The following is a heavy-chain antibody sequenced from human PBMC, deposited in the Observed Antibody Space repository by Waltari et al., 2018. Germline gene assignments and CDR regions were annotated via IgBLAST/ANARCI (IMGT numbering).Heavy chain of an antibody. CDR1: GGSISTYY. D-gene: IGHD3-16*01. V-gene: IGHV4-59*01. CDR2: IYYTGDT. Sequence: QVQLQESGPGLVKPSETLSLTCTISGGSISTYYWSWVRQPPGKGLEWIGYIYYTGDTNYNPSLKSRVTISLGTSTYQFSLRLSSVTAADTAVYFCAKNRFDMDVWAKGPRSSSP. J-gene: IGHJ6*03. CDR3: AKNRFDMDV.